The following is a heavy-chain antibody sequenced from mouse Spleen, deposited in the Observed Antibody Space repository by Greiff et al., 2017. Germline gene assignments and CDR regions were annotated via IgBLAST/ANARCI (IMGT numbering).Heavy chain of an antibody. Sequence: QVQLKQSGPGLVAPSQSLSITCTVSGFSLTSYGVHWVRQPPGKGLEWLGVIWAGGSTNYNSALMSRLSISKDNSKSQVFLKMNSLQTDDTAMYYCARDGLGQEFAYWGQGTLVTVSA. CDR3: ARDGLGQEFAY. J-gene: IGHJ3*01. V-gene: IGHV2-9*02. CDR1: GFSLTSYG. CDR2: IWAGGST. D-gene: IGHD4-1*01.